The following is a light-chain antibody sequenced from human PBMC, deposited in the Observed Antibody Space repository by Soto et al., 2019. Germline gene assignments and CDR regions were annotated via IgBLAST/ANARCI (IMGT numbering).Light chain of an antibody. Sequence: ERVLTQSPATLSVSPGERVTLSCRASESLSTFLAWFQQKPGQAPRLLIYGASTKATGVPARFSGSGSATDFTLIISSLQSEDFAVYYCQSYNDWPFTFGQGTKVDIK. CDR2: GAS. CDR1: ESLSTF. J-gene: IGKJ2*01. V-gene: IGKV3-15*01. CDR3: QSYNDWPFT.